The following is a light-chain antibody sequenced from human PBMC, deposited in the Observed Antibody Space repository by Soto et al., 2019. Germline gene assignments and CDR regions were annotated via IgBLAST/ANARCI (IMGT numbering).Light chain of an antibody. CDR1: QTISVY. CDR3: QQTYRTPYS. J-gene: IGKJ2*03. Sequence: DLPVTQSPSSLSVSMGDRVTITCRSSQTISVYLNWYQKKPGTPPKLLIYAASNLQSGVPSRFTGRGSGTDFTLTISSLQPEDFATYYCQQTYRTPYSFGQGTKLEI. CDR2: AAS. V-gene: IGKV1-39*01.